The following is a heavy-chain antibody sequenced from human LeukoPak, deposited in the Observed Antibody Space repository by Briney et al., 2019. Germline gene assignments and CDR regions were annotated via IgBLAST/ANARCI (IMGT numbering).Heavy chain of an antibody. J-gene: IGHJ4*02. D-gene: IGHD3-16*02. Sequence: SETLSLTCSVSGGSISSSSYYWDWIRQPPGKGLEWIGSIYRGGNTYYNPSLKSRVTILADMSTNQFSLRLTSVTAADTAIYYCARRGWGNDRLSFYDYWGLGTLVTVSS. CDR2: IYRGGNT. V-gene: IGHV4-39*01. CDR1: GGSISSSSYY. CDR3: ARRGWGNDRLSFYDY.